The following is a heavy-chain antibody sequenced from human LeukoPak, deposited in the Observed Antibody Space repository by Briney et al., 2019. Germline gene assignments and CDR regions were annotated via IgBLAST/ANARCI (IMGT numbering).Heavy chain of an antibody. J-gene: IGHJ3*02. Sequence: PSETLSLTCTVSGGSISSSPYYWGWIRQPPGKGLEWIGSIYYSGTTHYSPSLESRVTISVDTSKNQFSLKLSSVTAADTAVYYCAREGDKWELLYDAFDIWGQGTMVTVSS. D-gene: IGHD1-26*01. CDR2: IYYSGTT. V-gene: IGHV4-39*07. CDR3: AREGDKWELLYDAFDI. CDR1: GGSISSSPYY.